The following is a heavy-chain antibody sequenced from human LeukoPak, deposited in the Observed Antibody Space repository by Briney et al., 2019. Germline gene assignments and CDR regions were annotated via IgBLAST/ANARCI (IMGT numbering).Heavy chain of an antibody. CDR1: GFTFSSYG. D-gene: IGHD3-22*01. V-gene: IGHV3-23*01. CDR3: AKDNSGGYYFFDY. J-gene: IGHJ4*02. Sequence: GSLRLSCAASGFTFSSYGRHWVRQAPGKGLEGVSVISGSGGSAYYADSVKGRFTISRDNSKNTLYLQMNSLRAEDTAVYYCAKDNSGGYYFFDYWGQGALVTVSS. CDR2: ISGSGGSA.